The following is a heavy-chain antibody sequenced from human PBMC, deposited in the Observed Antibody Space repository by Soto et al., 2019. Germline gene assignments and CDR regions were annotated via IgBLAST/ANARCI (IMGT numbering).Heavy chain of an antibody. V-gene: IGHV3-30*18. CDR1: GFTFSSYG. D-gene: IGHD5-18*01. Sequence: QVQLVESGGGVVQPGRSLRLSCAASGFTFSSYGMHWVRQAPGKGLEWVAVISYDGSNKYYADSVKGRFTISRDNSKNTLYLQMNSLRAEDTAVYYCAKDLAKWLLYYYYGMDVWGQGTTVTVSS. CDR2: ISYDGSNK. J-gene: IGHJ6*02. CDR3: AKDLAKWLLYYYYGMDV.